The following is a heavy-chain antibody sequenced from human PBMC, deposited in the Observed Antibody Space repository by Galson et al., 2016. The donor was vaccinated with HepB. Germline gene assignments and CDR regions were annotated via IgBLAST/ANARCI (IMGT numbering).Heavy chain of an antibody. D-gene: IGHD6-13*01. V-gene: IGHV4-34*01. Sequence: ETLSLTCGVNGGSLSGFYWSWVRRPPGRGLQWIGEINLSGSTNYTPSLKSRVPISVDTSRNHFSLKLSSVTAADTAVYYCARVRLSAAGIGLDWFDPWGQGTLVTVSS. CDR1: GGSLSGFY. CDR2: INLSGST. J-gene: IGHJ5*02. CDR3: ARVRLSAAGIGLDWFDP.